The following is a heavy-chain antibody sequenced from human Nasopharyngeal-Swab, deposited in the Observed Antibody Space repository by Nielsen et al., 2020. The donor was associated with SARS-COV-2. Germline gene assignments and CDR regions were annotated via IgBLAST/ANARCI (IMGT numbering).Heavy chain of an antibody. CDR3: ARGPVQLWLIPGGDY. CDR1: GGTFSSYA. V-gene: IGHV1-69*05. D-gene: IGHD5-18*01. Sequence: SVKVSCKASGGTFSSYAISWVRQAPGQGLEWMGGIIPIFGTANYAQKFQGRVTMTRNTSISTAYMELSSLRSEDTAVYYCARGPVQLWLIPGGDYWGQGTLVTVSS. CDR2: IIPIFGTA. J-gene: IGHJ4*02.